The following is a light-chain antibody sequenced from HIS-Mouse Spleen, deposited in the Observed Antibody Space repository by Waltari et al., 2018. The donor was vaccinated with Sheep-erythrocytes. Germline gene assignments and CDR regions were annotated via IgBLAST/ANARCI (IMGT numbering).Light chain of an antibody. CDR1: SSDVGGYNY. J-gene: IGLJ3*02. CDR2: EGS. Sequence: QSALTQPRSVSGSPGQSVTISCTGTSSDVGGYNYVSWYQQHPGKAHKLMIYEGSKRPSVVSNRFSGPKSGNPASLTISGLQAEDEADYYCCSYAGSSTPWVFGGGTKLTVL. V-gene: IGLV2-23*01. CDR3: CSYAGSSTPWV.